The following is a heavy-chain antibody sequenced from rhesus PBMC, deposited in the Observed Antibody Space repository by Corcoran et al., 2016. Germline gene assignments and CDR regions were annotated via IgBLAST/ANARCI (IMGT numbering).Heavy chain of an antibody. J-gene: IGHJ4*01. CDR2: NFGRCRIT. D-gene: IGHD3-9*01. Sequence: QVQLQESGPGPVKTSETLSLTCAGSGGPISDMYFRNWIWIPPREGPVGFGINFGRCRITYYNPSLKRRVTISEGTSKSQFSLKLSYVTAADTAVYYCARVPTNYEDDYWLLLHHFDYWGQGVLVTVSS. V-gene: IGHV4S9*01. CDR1: GGPISDMYF. CDR3: ARVPTNYEDDYWLLLHHFDY.